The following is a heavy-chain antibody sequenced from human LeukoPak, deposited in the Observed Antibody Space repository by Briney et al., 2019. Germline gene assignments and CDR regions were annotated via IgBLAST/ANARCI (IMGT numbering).Heavy chain of an antibody. CDR2: IDSDGSDR. V-gene: IGHV3-74*01. D-gene: IGHD2-8*01. CDR1: GFTFNIYW. CDR3: AKDTSIGKYCTNGVCSPFDY. Sequence: PGGSLRLSCAASGFTFNIYWFHWVRQAPGKGLVWVSRIDSDGSDRRYADSVRGRFTISRDNSRNTLYLQMISLRPEDTAVYYCAKDTSIGKYCTNGVCSPFDYWGQGTLVTVSS. J-gene: IGHJ4*02.